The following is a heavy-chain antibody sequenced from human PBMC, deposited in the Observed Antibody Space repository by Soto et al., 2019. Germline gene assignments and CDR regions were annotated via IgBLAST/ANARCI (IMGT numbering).Heavy chain of an antibody. J-gene: IGHJ5*02. D-gene: IGHD1-26*01. CDR2: INPRSGDT. V-gene: IGHV1-2*06. CDR1: GYTFIGYY. Sequence: QVQLVQSGAEVKKPGASVKVSCKASGYTFIGYYIHWVRQAPGQGLEWMGRINPRSGDTTYAQKFQGRLTMTRDTSISTAYMELSSLRSDDTAVSYCGRDCVGATPLGWFDPWGQGSLVTVSS. CDR3: GRDCVGATPLGWFDP.